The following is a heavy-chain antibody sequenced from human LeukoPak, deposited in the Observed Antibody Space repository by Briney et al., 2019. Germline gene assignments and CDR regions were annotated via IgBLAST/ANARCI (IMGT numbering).Heavy chain of an antibody. Sequence: SETLSLTCTVSGGSISSSSYYWGWIRKPPGKGLEWIGSIYYSGSTYYNPSLKSRVTISVDTSKNQFSLKLSSVTAADTAVYYCARTYSGYGGGDYWGQGTLVTVSS. V-gene: IGHV4-39*07. CDR1: GGSISSSSYY. D-gene: IGHD5-12*01. J-gene: IGHJ4*02. CDR2: IYYSGST. CDR3: ARTYSGYGGGDY.